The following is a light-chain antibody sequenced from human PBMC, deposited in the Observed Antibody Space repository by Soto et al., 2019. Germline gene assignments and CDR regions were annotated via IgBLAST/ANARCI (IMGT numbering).Light chain of an antibody. Sequence: DVPMTQSPSTLSASVGDRVTITCRASQSIITWLAWFQQKPGKAPNLLIYKASNLESGVPSRFSGSGSGTEFTLTISSLQPDDFATYYCQQYDSYRWTFGQGTKLEIK. CDR3: QQYDSYRWT. CDR2: KAS. V-gene: IGKV1-5*03. J-gene: IGKJ1*01. CDR1: QSIITW.